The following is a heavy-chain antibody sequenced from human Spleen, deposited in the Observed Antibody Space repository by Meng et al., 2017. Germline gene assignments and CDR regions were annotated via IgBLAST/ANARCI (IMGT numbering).Heavy chain of an antibody. D-gene: IGHD4-11*01. V-gene: IGHV4-34*01. CDR3: ARGPTTMAHDFDY. CDR2: INHSGST. Sequence: VRIPQWCVDLLMPSEPLSLTSFASGGSCMDYYWVCIRQAPGKGVEWIGEINHSGSTNYNPSLESRATISVDTSQNNLSLKLSSVTAADSAVYYCARGPTTMAHDFDYWGQGTLVTVSS. CDR1: GGSCMDYY. J-gene: IGHJ4*02.